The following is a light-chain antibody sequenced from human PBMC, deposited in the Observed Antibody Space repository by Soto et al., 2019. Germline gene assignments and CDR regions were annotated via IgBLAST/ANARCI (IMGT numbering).Light chain of an antibody. J-gene: IGKJ1*01. CDR3: QQYNDWPLT. Sequence: EIVMTQSSVTLSVSPGERATLSXRASQSVSSNLAWYQQKPGQAPSLLIYGAFTRATGIPARFSGTGSGTEFTLTISSLQSEDFALYYCQQYNDWPLTFGQGTKVDIK. CDR2: GAF. CDR1: QSVSSN. V-gene: IGKV3-15*01.